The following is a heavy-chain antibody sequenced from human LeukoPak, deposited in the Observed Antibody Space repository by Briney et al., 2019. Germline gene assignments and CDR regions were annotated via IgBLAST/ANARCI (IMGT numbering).Heavy chain of an antibody. J-gene: IGHJ3*02. CDR3: ARAHHYYDSSGYYRDAFDI. CDR2: IIPIFGTA. D-gene: IGHD3-22*01. Sequence: GASVKVSCKASGGTFSSYAISWVRQAPGQGLEWMGGIIPIFGTATYAQKFQGRVTITADESTSTAYMELSSLRSEDTAVYYCARAHHYYDSSGYYRDAFDIWGQGTMVTVSS. V-gene: IGHV1-69*13. CDR1: GGTFSSYA.